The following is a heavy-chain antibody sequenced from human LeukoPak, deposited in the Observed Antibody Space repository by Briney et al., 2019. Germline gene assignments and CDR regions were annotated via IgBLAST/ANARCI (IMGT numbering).Heavy chain of an antibody. CDR2: INVDGSGA. Sequence: GGSLRLSCAASGFTVSSNYMSWVRQAPGKGLVWVSHINVDGSGATYADSVKGRFTISRDNAKNTLYLHMNSLRAEDTAVYYCARATRIYSSGWYYSFDYWGQGTLVTVSS. CDR1: GFTVSSNY. CDR3: ARATRIYSSGWYYSFDY. V-gene: IGHV3-74*01. D-gene: IGHD6-19*01. J-gene: IGHJ4*02.